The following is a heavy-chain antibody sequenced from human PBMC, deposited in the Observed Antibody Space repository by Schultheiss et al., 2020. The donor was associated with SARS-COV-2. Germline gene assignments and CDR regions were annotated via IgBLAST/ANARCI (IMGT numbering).Heavy chain of an antibody. Sequence: GSLRLSCAASGFTFSSYAMSWVRQAPGKGLEWIGSIYYSGSTYYNPSLKSRVTISVDTSKNQFSLKLSSVTAADTAVYYCARPTGAARNYYFDYWGQGTLVTVSS. D-gene: IGHD1-14*01. CDR3: ARPTGAARNYYFDY. J-gene: IGHJ4*02. CDR1: GFTFSSYA. V-gene: IGHV4-38-2*01. CDR2: IYYSGST.